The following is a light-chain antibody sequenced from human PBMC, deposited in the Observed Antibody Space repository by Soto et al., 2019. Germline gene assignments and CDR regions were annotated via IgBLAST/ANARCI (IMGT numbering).Light chain of an antibody. J-gene: IGLJ1*01. Sequence: QSVLTQPASVSGSPGQSITISCTGTSSDIGAYDYVSWFQQHPGKAPKLMISEVNNRPSGVSNRFSGSKSGNTAYLTISGLQFEAGADFFCFSFTTPSTQVFETGTKVTV. CDR3: FSFTTPSTQV. CDR2: EVN. CDR1: SSDIGAYDY. V-gene: IGLV2-14*01.